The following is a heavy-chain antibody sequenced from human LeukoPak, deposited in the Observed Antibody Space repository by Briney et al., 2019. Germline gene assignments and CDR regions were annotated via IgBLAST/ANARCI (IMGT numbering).Heavy chain of an antibody. V-gene: IGHV4-4*02. CDR3: ARHSGVGATDFDY. J-gene: IGHJ4*02. D-gene: IGHD1-26*01. CDR1: GFTFSNAW. Sequence: PGGSLRLSCAASGFTFSNAWMSWVRQAPGKGLEWVGSIYYSGSTNYNQSLKSRVTISVDTSKNQFSLKLSSVTAADTAVYYCARHSGVGATDFDYWGQGTLVTVSS. CDR2: IYYSGST.